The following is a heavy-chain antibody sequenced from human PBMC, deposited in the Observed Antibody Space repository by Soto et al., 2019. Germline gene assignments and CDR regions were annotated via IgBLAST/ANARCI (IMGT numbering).Heavy chain of an antibody. Sequence: QLQLQESGPGLVKPSETLSLTCTVSGDSVTISDYYWGRSRQPPGKGLEWIGSIHYSGSTYYNPSLKSRVTISGDTSKKQFSLKLTSVTAADAAVYYCAAHDSGGYYAEYWGQGTLVTVSA. J-gene: IGHJ4*02. D-gene: IGHD3-22*01. CDR3: AAHDSGGYYAEY. CDR2: IHYSGST. CDR1: GDSVTISDYY. V-gene: IGHV4-39*01.